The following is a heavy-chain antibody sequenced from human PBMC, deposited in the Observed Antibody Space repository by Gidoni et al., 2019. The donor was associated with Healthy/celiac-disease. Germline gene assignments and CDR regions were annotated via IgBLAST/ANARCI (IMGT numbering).Heavy chain of an antibody. V-gene: IGHV4-34*01. J-gene: IGHJ4*02. CDR3: ARGDGYLIDY. D-gene: IGHD6-13*01. CDR1: GGSFSGYY. CDR2: INHSGST. Sequence: QVQLQQWGAGLLKPSATLSLTCAVYGGSFSGYYWSWNRQPPGKGLEWIGEINHSGSTNYNPSLKSRVTISVDTSKNQFSLKLSSVTAADTAVYYCARGDGYLIDYWGQGTLVTVSS.